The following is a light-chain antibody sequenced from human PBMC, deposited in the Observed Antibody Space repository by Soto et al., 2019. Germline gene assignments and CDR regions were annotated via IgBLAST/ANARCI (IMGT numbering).Light chain of an antibody. CDR1: SGYSTYD. CDR2: INYDGTH. CDR3: QSLGTGIQV. V-gene: IGLV4-69*01. Sequence: QLVLTQSPSASASLGASVKLTCTLSSGYSTYDIAWHQQQSEKGPRFLMKINYDGTHSKGDGFFDRFSGSSSGAERHLTISSLQSEDESDYYCQSLGTGIQVFGGGTKLTVL. J-gene: IGLJ3*02.